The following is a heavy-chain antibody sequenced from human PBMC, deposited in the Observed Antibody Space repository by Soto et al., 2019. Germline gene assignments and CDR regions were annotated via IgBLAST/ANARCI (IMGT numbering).Heavy chain of an antibody. CDR1: GYTFTSYY. D-gene: IGHD3-16*01. CDR2: INPSGGST. CDR3: ARDRGGRYGEYLYHGNEG. Sequence: ASVKVSCKASGYTFTSYYMHWVRQAPGQGLEWMGIINPSGGSTSYAQKFQGRVTMTRDTSTSTVYMELSSLRSEDTAVYYCARDRGGRYGEYLYHGNEGWGQGTTVTVSS. J-gene: IGHJ6*02. V-gene: IGHV1-46*01.